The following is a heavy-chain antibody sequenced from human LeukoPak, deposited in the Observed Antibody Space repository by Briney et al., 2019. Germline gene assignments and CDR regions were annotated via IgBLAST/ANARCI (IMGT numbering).Heavy chain of an antibody. CDR2: IYWNDDK. CDR1: GFSLSTSGEA. CDR3: SQRGGP. V-gene: IGHV2-5*01. J-gene: IGHJ5*02. Sequence: ESGPTLVKPTQTLTLTCTFSGFSLSTSGEAVGWIRQPPGKALEWLALIYWNDDKHYGPSLKSRLTITKDTSKNQVVLTMTNMDPVDTATYYCSQRGGPWGQGTLVTVSS. D-gene: IGHD2-15*01.